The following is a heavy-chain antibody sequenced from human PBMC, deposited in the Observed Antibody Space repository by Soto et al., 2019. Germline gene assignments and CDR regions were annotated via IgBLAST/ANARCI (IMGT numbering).Heavy chain of an antibody. CDR1: GGSISSSSYY. J-gene: IGHJ4*02. D-gene: IGHD5-18*01. CDR3: ARQWKLEVTGKPSDY. CDR2: IYYSGST. V-gene: IGHV4-39*01. Sequence: PSETQSLTCTVSGGSISSSSYYRGWIRQPPGKGLEWIGSIYYSGSTYYNPSLKSRVTISVDTSKNQFSLKLSSVTAADTAVYYCARQWKLEVTGKPSDYWGQGTLVTVSS.